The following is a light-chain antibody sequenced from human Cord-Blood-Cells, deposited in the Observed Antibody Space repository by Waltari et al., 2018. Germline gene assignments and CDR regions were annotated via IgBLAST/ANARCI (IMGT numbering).Light chain of an antibody. V-gene: IGKV3-20*01. J-gene: IGKJ1*01. CDR3: QQYGSSRT. CDR1: QSVRSSY. CDR2: GAS. Sequence: ELVLTQSPGTLSLSPGERATLSCRASQSVRSSYLAWDQQKPGQAPRLLIYGASSRATGIPDRFSGSGSGTDFTLTISRLEPEDFAVYYCQQYGSSRTFGQGTKVEIK.